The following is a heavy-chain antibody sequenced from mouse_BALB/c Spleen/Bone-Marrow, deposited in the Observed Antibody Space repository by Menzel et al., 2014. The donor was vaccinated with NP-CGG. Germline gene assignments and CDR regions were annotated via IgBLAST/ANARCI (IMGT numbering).Heavy chain of an antibody. V-gene: IGHV1-9*01. J-gene: IGHJ4*01. CDR2: ILPGSGSI. CDR1: GYTFCSYW. Sequence: QVQLQQSGAELMKPGASVKISCKATGYTFCSYWIEWVKQRPGHGLEWIGEILPGSGSIKYNEKFKGKATFTADTSSNTAYMQLSSLTSEDSAVYYCASRYDTMDYWGRGTSVTASS. CDR3: ASRYDTMDY.